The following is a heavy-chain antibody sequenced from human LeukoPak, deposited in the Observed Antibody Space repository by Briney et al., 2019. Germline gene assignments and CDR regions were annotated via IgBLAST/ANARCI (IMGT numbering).Heavy chain of an antibody. CDR3: ARDGPGYSSSWYVRYYYYGMDV. CDR1: GFTFYDYA. Sequence: PGGSLRLSCAASGFTFYDYAMHCVRHAPGKGLEWVSGISWNSGSIGYADSVKGRFTISRDNAKNSLYLQMNSLRAEDTAVYYCARDGPGYSSSWYVRYYYYGMDVWGQGTTVTVSS. CDR2: ISWNSGSI. J-gene: IGHJ6*02. V-gene: IGHV3-9*01. D-gene: IGHD6-13*01.